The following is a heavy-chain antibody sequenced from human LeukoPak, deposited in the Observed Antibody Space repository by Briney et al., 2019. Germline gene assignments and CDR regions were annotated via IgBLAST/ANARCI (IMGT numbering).Heavy chain of an antibody. CDR1: GFTFSSYG. CDR2: ISYDGSNK. CDR3: AKDLRVAPLSSSWYF. D-gene: IGHD6-13*01. Sequence: GRSLRLSCAASGFTFSSYGMHWVRQAPGKGLEWVAVISYDGSNKYYADSVKGRFTISRDNSKNTLYLQMNSLRAEDTAVYYCAKDLRVAPLSSSWYFWGQGTLVTVSS. J-gene: IGHJ4*02. V-gene: IGHV3-30*18.